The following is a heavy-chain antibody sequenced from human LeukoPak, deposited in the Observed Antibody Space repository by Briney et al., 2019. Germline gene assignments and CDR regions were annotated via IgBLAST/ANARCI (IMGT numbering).Heavy chain of an antibody. CDR3: ARVDSSSWYELYYFDY. CDR1: GGSFSGYY. CDR2: IYYSGST. Sequence: SETLSLTCAVYGGSFSGYYWSWIRQPPGRGLEWIGYIYYSGSTNYNPSLKSRVTISVDTSKNQFSLTLTSATAADTAVYYCARVDSSSWYELYYFDYWGQGTLVTVSS. D-gene: IGHD6-13*01. V-gene: IGHV4-59*01. J-gene: IGHJ4*02.